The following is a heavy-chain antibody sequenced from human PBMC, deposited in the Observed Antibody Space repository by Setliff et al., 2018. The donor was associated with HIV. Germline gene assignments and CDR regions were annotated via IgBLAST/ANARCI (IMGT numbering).Heavy chain of an antibody. D-gene: IGHD3-10*01. Sequence: SETLSLTCTVSGASIRSHYWSWIRQTPGKGLEWIGTIYNAGRISYSPSLRSRVTFSVDTSQNQFSLILRSVTAADTAVYYCARPGSSSSYYAMDVWGQGTTVTVS. V-gene: IGHV4-59*11. CDR2: IYNAGRI. CDR3: ARPGSSSSYYAMDV. CDR1: GASIRSHY. J-gene: IGHJ6*02.